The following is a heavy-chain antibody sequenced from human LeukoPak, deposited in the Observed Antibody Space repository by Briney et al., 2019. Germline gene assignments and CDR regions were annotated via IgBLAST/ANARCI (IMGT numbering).Heavy chain of an antibody. CDR2: ISGNGDST. CDR1: GFTLSSYA. Sequence: GGSLRLSCAASGFTLSSYAMSWVRQAPGKGLEWVSAISGNGDSTYYADSVKGRLTISRDNSKNTLYLQMISLRAEDTAVYNCARGGGIYSLDYGGQEPLVPVPS. V-gene: IGHV3-23*01. D-gene: IGHD3-10*01. J-gene: IGHJ4*02. CDR3: ARGGGIYSLDY.